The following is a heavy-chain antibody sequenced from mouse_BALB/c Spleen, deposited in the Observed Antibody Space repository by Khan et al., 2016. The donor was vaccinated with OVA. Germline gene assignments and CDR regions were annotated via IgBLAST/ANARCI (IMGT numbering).Heavy chain of an antibody. CDR2: INPSNGYT. J-gene: IGHJ3*01. CDR3: VRDGAYYRNDGWLSY. D-gene: IGHD2-14*01. Sequence: QVHVKQSGAELARPGASVKMSCKASGYTFTSYTIHWIKLRPGQGLEWIGYINPSNGYTNYNQKFKDKATLTADKSSTTAYMQLSSLTSDDSAVYNWVRDGAYYRNDGWLSYWCRGAWGTVSA. V-gene: IGHV1-4*01. CDR1: GYTFTSYT.